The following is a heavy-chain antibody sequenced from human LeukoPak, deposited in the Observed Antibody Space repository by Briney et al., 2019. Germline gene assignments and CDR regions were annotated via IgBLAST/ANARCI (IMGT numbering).Heavy chain of an antibody. D-gene: IGHD3-10*01. CDR2: IYYSGST. J-gene: IGHJ4*02. CDR1: GGSISSYY. Sequence: PSETLCLTCTVSGGSISSYYWSWIRQPPGKGLEWIGYIYYSGSTNYNPSLKSRVTISVDTSKNQFSLKLSSVTAADTAVYYCARRSHSPSGSPYWGQGTQVTVSS. V-gene: IGHV4-59*08. CDR3: ARRSHSPSGSPY.